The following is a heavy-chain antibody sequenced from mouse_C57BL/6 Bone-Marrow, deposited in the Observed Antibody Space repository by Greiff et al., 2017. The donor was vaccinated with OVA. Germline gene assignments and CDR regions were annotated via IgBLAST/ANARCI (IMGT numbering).Heavy chain of an antibody. Sequence: EVKLVESGPGLVKPSQSLSLTCSVTGYSITSGYYWNWIRQFPGNKLEWMGYISYDGSNNYNPSLKNRISITRDTSKNQFFLKLNSVTTEDTATYYCARGITTVVDSYYFDYWGQGTTLTVSS. V-gene: IGHV3-6*01. CDR3: ARGITTVVDSYYFDY. J-gene: IGHJ2*01. CDR2: ISYDGSN. D-gene: IGHD1-1*01. CDR1: GYSITSGYY.